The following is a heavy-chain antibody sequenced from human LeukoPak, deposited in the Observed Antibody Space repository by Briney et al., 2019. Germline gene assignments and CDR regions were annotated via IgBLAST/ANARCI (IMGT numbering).Heavy chain of an antibody. D-gene: IGHD1-14*01. J-gene: IGHJ4*02. CDR2: ISYDGSRA. Sequence: PGRSLRLSCAGSGFTFGVYGMHWFRQTPGKGLEGVAVISYDGSRAFSADSVKGRFTISRDNSKNTMSVQMDDLRAEDTDVYYCTRYNNDHFDYWGQGTLVTVSS. CDR1: GFTFGVYG. CDR3: TRYNNDHFDY. V-gene: IGHV3-33*01.